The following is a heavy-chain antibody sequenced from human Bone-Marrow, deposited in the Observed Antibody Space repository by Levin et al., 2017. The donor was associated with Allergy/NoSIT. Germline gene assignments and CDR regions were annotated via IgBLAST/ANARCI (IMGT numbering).Heavy chain of an antibody. Sequence: PGGSLRLSCAASGFNFSAHGMHWVRRAPGKGLEWVGVLWNDATMEDYADSVKGRFTLSRDTSKNTFYLHMTSLRAEDTAVYYCARDRITTSHYYFYGMDVWGRGTTVIVSS. V-gene: IGHV3-33*01. D-gene: IGHD3-16*01. CDR1: GFNFSAHG. CDR3: ARDRITTSHYYFYGMDV. J-gene: IGHJ6*02. CDR2: LWNDATME.